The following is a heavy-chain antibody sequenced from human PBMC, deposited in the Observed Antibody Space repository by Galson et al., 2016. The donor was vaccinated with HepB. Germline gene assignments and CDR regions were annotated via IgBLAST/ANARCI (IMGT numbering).Heavy chain of an antibody. CDR2: IGSGGRTI. CDR3: ASDGGQQLVRRARLRKDYYDSPIDV. J-gene: IGHJ6*02. V-gene: IGHV3-48*02. D-gene: IGHD6-13*01. Sequence: SLRLSCAASGFSISSYSFNWVRQAPGKGLEWVSHIGSGGRTISYADSVKGRFTISRDNAKQSLYLQLHSLRDEDTAVSYCASDGGQQLVRRARLRKDYYDSPIDVWGQGTTVTVSS. CDR1: GFSISSYS.